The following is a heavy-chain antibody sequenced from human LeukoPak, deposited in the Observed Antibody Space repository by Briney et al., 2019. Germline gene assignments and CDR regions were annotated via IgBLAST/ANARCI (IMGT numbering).Heavy chain of an antibody. J-gene: IGHJ4*02. Sequence: PSETLSLTCAVYGGSFSGYYWSWIRRPPGKGLEWIGEINHSGSTNYNPSLKSRVTISVDTSKNQFSLKLSSVTAADTAVYYCARGRDYYDSSGYYPPYYFDYWGQGTLVTVSS. CDR2: INHSGST. CDR1: GGSFSGYY. V-gene: IGHV4-34*01. CDR3: ARGRDYYDSSGYYPPYYFDY. D-gene: IGHD3-22*01.